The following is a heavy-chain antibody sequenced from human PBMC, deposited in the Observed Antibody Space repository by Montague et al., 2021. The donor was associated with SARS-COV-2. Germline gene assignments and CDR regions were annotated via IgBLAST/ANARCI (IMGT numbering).Heavy chain of an antibody. D-gene: IGHD2-2*01. CDR2: IYSGGST. CDR3: ARVGRDSAILPIAIHYGMDV. CDR1: GFTVSSNY. V-gene: IGHV3-53*01. J-gene: IGHJ6*02. Sequence: SLRLSCAASGFTVSSNYTTWVRQAPGKGLEWVSVIYSGGSTYYADSVKGRFTISRDNSKNTLYPQLNSLRAEDTAVYYCARVGRDSAILPIAIHYGMDVWGQGTTVTVSS.